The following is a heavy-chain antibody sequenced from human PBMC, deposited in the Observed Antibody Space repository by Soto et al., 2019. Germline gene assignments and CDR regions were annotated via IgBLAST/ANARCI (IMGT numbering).Heavy chain of an antibody. J-gene: IGHJ1*01. CDR2: INPNSGGT. D-gene: IGHD3-22*01. CDR3: AREAPPYYDSSGYYYPKH. Sequence: ASVKVSCKASGYTFTGYYMHWVRQAPGQGLEGMGWINPNSGGTNYAQKFQGRVTMTRDTSISTAYMELSRLRSDDTAVYYCAREAPPYYDSSGYYYPKHWGQGTLVTVSS. V-gene: IGHV1-2*02. CDR1: GYTFTGYY.